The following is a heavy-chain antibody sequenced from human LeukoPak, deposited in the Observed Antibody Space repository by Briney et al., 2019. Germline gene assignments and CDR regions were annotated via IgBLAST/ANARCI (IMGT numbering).Heavy chain of an antibody. CDR1: GFTVSSNY. J-gene: IGHJ6*03. D-gene: IGHD4-23*01. V-gene: IGHV3-53*01. CDR3: ARDTLGFSVDYYMDV. Sequence: GGSLRLSCAASGFTVSSNYMSWVHQAPGKGLEWVSVIYSGGSTYYADSVKGRFTISRDNSKNTLYLQMNSLRAEDTAVYYCARDTLGFSVDYYMDVWGKGTTVTVSS. CDR2: IYSGGST.